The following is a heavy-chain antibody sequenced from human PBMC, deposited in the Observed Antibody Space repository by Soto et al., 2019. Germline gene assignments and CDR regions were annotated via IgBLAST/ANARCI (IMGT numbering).Heavy chain of an antibody. D-gene: IGHD6-13*01. J-gene: IGHJ6*02. CDR1: GGSISTFY. Sequence: SETLSLTCTVSGGSISTFYWNWIRQPAGKGLEWIGRIDTSGNTNYNPALKSRVTMSVDTSKKQFSLKLTSVTAADTAVYYCARYSSNWFQTEGMDVWGLGTTVTVSS. CDR3: ARYSSNWFQTEGMDV. CDR2: IDTSGNT. V-gene: IGHV4-4*07.